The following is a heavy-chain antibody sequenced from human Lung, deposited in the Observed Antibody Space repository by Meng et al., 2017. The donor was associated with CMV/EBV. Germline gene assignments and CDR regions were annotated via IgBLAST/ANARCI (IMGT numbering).Heavy chain of an antibody. CDR2: IYSDGSST. CDR1: GFTFSNYA. J-gene: IGHJ4*02. D-gene: IGHD3-22*01. CDR3: AKGDDSGWSPFDY. Sequence: GGSXRLXCAASGFTFSNYAMNWVRQAPGKGLEWVSVIYSDGSSTYYADSVKGRFTISRDNSKNTLDLQMNSLRAEDTAVYYCAKGDDSGWSPFDYWGQGTXVNGAS. V-gene: IGHV3-23*03.